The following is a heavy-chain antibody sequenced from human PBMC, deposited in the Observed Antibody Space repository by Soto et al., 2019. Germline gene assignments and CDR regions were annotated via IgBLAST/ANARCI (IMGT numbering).Heavy chain of an antibody. D-gene: IGHD2-8*01. Sequence: SETLSLTCTVSGGSISSSSYYWGWIRQPPGKGLEWIGSIYYSGSTYYNPSLKSRVTISVDTSKNQFSLKLSSVTAADTTVYYCARHVQGYCTNGVCYTGIGAFDIWGQGTMVTVSS. CDR1: GGSISSSSYY. CDR3: ARHVQGYCTNGVCYTGIGAFDI. V-gene: IGHV4-39*01. CDR2: IYYSGST. J-gene: IGHJ3*02.